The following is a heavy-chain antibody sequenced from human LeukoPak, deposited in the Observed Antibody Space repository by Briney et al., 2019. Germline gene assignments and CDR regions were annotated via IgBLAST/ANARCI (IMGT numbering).Heavy chain of an antibody. CDR2: ISAYNGNT. J-gene: IGHJ5*02. CDR1: GYTFTSYG. Sequence: ASVKVSCKASGYTFTSYGISWVRRAPGQGLEWMGWISAYNGNTNYAQKLQGRVTMTTDTSTSTAYMELRSLRSDDTAVYYCARDGYCSGGSCYRDNWFDPWGQATLVTVSS. V-gene: IGHV1-18*04. D-gene: IGHD2-15*01. CDR3: ARDGYCSGGSCYRDNWFDP.